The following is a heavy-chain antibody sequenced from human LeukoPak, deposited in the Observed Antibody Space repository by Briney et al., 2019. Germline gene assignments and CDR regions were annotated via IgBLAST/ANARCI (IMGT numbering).Heavy chain of an antibody. CDR3: ARDVSGWAHYYFDY. D-gene: IGHD6-19*01. V-gene: IGHV3-7*01. Sequence: GGSLRLSCAASGFTFSSYWMSWVRQAPGKGLEWVANIKQDGSEKYYVHSVKGRFTISRGNAKNSLYLQMNSLRAEDTAVYYCARDVSGWAHYYFDYWGQGTLVTVSS. J-gene: IGHJ4*02. CDR1: GFTFSSYW. CDR2: IKQDGSEK.